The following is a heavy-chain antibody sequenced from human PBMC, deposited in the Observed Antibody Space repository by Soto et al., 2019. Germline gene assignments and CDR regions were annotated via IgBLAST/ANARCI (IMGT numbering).Heavy chain of an antibody. D-gene: IGHD6-13*01. CDR2: IYYSGST. CDR1: GGSISSGGYY. J-gene: IGHJ4*02. CDR3: ARAINAGIAAAGPIDY. Sequence: QVQLQESGPGLVKPSQTLSLTCTVSGGSISSGGYYWSWIRQHPGKGLEWIGYIYYSGSTYYNPSLKSRVTISVDTSKNHFSLKLSSVTAADTAVYYCARAINAGIAAAGPIDYWGQGTLVTVSS. V-gene: IGHV4-31*03.